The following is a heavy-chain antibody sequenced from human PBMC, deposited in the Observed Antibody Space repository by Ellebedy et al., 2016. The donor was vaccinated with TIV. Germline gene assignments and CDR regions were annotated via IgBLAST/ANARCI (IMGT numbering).Heavy chain of an antibody. CDR2: IYWNDDK. V-gene: IGHV2-5*01. D-gene: IGHD5-12*01. J-gene: IGHJ4*02. CDR1: GFSLSNARMG. CDR3: SRNSGYDYYFDY. Sequence: SGPTLVKPTETLTLTCTVSGFSLSNARMGVSWIRQPPGKALEWLALIYWNDDKRYSPSLKSRLTITKDTSKNQVVLTMTNMDPVDTATYYCSRNSGYDYYFDYWGQGTLVTVSS.